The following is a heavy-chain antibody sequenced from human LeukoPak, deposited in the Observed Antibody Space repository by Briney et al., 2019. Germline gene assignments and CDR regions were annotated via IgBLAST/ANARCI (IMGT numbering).Heavy chain of an antibody. CDR3: AREQQQLADY. D-gene: IGHD6-13*01. CDR2: ISYDGINK. V-gene: IGHV3-30*03. Sequence: GSLRLSCAASGFTFSSFAMTWVRQAPGKGLEWVAVISYDGINKHNADSVKGRIIISRDNSKNTLYLQLNNLRAEDTAMYYCAREQQQLADYWGQGTLVTVSS. J-gene: IGHJ4*02. CDR1: GFTFSSFA.